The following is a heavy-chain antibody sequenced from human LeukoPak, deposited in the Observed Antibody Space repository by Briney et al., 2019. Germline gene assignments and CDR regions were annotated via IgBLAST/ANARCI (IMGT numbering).Heavy chain of an antibody. Sequence: PGGSLRLSCVASGFTFSSFAMSWVRQAPGKGLEWVSAVTGSGSATDYADFVKGRFTISRDNSKNTLYLQMNSLRAEDTAVYYCAKRFGESYGHFDYRGQGTLVTVSS. V-gene: IGHV3-23*01. CDR3: AKRFGESYGHFDY. J-gene: IGHJ4*02. D-gene: IGHD1-26*01. CDR1: GFTFSSFA. CDR2: VTGSGSAT.